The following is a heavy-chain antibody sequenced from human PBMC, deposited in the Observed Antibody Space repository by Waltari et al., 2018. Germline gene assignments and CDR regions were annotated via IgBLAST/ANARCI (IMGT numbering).Heavy chain of an antibody. CDR2: IKQDGSEK. CDR1: GFPFSSHW. J-gene: IGHJ4*02. Sequence: EVQLVESGGGLVQPGGSLRLSCAASGFPFSSHWMRWVRQAPGKGLEWVANIKQDGSEKYYVDSVKGRFTISRDNAKNSVYLQMNSLRAEDTAVYYCARSESGPDYWGQGTLVIVSS. D-gene: IGHD5-12*01. CDR3: ARSESGPDY. V-gene: IGHV3-7*03.